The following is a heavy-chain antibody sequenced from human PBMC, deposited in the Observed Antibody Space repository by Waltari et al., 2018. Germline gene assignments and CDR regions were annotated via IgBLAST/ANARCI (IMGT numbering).Heavy chain of an antibody. V-gene: IGHV3-15*01. CDR1: GFTFPKAW. J-gene: IGHJ6*02. Sequence: EVQLVESGGGLVKPGGSLRLSCVVPGFTFPKAWMGWGRQGPGKGLEWVGRIKSEGDGGTTDYATPLKGRISLSRDDSKNTVYLQMNTLKAEDTGVYFCATDYGDFLGVWGPGTTVTV. CDR3: ATDYGDFLGV. D-gene: IGHD3-10*01. CDR2: IKSEGDGGTT.